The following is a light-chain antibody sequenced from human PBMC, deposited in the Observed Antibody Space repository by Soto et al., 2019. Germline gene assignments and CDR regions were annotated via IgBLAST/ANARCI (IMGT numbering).Light chain of an antibody. CDR1: QSLSTY. J-gene: IGKJ4*01. CDR2: DTS. Sequence: EIVLTQSPGTLSLPPGERATLSCRASQSLSTYLAWYQQKPGQAPRLLIYDTSNRATGIPARFSGSGSGTDFTLTISSLEPEDFAVYYCQQRPKWPLTFGGGTKVDIK. CDR3: QQRPKWPLT. V-gene: IGKV3-11*01.